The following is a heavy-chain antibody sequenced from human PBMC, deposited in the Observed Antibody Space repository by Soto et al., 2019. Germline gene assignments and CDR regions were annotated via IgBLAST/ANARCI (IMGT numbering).Heavy chain of an antibody. J-gene: IGHJ4*02. CDR2: ISAYNGNT. V-gene: IGHV1-18*01. Sequence: GASVKVSCKTSGYTFSNYGINWVRQAPGQGLEWMGWISAYNGNTNFAQKLQGRVPLTTDTSSTTAYMELSSLRSEDTAVYYCATSSITMIVVVTQGSFDYWGQGTLVTVSS. CDR1: GYTFSNYG. D-gene: IGHD3-22*01. CDR3: ATSSITMIVVVTQGSFDY.